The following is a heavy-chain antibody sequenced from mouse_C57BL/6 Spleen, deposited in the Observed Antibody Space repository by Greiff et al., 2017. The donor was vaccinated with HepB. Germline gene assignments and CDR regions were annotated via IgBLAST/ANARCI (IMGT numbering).Heavy chain of an antibody. V-gene: IGHV5-4*01. D-gene: IGHD2-3*01. Sequence: EVQRVESGGGLVKPGGSLKLSCAASGFTFSSYAMSWVRQTPEKRLEWVATISDGGSYTNYPDNVKGRFTISRDNAKNNLYLQMSHLKSEDTAMYYCARDNGYYRYWYFDVWGTGTTVTVSS. CDR2: ISDGGSYT. CDR3: ARDNGYYRYWYFDV. CDR1: GFTFSSYA. J-gene: IGHJ1*03.